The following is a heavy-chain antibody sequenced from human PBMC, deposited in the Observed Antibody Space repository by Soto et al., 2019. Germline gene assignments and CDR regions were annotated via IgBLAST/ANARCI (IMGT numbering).Heavy chain of an antibody. CDR1: GYTFTGYY. V-gene: IGHV1-2*04. Sequence: GASVKVSCKASGYTFTGYYMHWVRQAPGQGLEWMGWINPNSGGTNYAQKFQGWVTMTRDTSISTAYMELSRLRSDDTAVYYCAREVAVAGTGGMDVWGQGTTVTVS. J-gene: IGHJ6*02. CDR3: AREVAVAGTGGMDV. D-gene: IGHD6-19*01. CDR2: INPNSGGT.